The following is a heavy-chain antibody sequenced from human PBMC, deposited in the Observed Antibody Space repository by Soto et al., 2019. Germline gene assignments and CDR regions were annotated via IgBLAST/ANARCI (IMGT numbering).Heavy chain of an antibody. V-gene: IGHV3-23*01. J-gene: IGHJ5*02. D-gene: IGHD3-10*01. CDR1: GFTFSSYA. CDR3: AKPTYYYGSGTGHP. Sequence: TGGSLRLSCAASGFTFSSYAMSWVRQAPGKGLEWVSAISGSGGSTYYADSVKGRFTISRDNSKNTLYLQMNSLRAEDTAVYYCAKPTYYYGSGTGHPWGQGTLVTVSS. CDR2: ISGSGGST.